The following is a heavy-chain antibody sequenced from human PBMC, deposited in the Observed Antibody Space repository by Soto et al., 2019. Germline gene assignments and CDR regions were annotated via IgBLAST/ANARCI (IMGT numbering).Heavy chain of an antibody. CDR3: AREYSSSWYERYYYGMDV. J-gene: IGHJ6*02. Sequence: ASVKVSCKASGYTFTSYGISWVRQAPGQGLEWMGWISAYNGNTNYAQKLQGRVTMTTDTSTSTAYMELRGLRSDDTAVYYCAREYSSSWYERYYYGMDVWGQGTTVTVSS. CDR1: GYTFTSYG. CDR2: ISAYNGNT. V-gene: IGHV1-18*01. D-gene: IGHD6-13*01.